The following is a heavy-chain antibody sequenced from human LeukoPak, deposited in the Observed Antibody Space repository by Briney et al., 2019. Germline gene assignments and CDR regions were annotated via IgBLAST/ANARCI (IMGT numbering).Heavy chain of an antibody. J-gene: IGHJ3*02. CDR1: DDSITMYY. D-gene: IGHD3-9*01. V-gene: IGHV4-59*12. CDR2: VDHTGST. CDR3: AREYYYDILTGYYSGSAFDI. Sequence: SETLSLTCSVSDDSITMYYWTWIRQPPGKGLEWIGYVDHTGSTNFNPSLKSRVTILVDTTKNQFSLKLSSVTAADTAVYYCAREYYYDILTGYYSGSAFDIWGQGTMVTVSS.